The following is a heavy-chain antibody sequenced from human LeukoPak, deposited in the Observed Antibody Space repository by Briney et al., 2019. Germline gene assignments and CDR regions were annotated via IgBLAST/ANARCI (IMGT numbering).Heavy chain of an antibody. CDR2: INTNTGNP. CDR1: GYTFTSYA. V-gene: IGHV7-4-1*02. D-gene: IGHD2-2*01. Sequence: ASVKVSCKASGYTFTSYAMNWVRQAPGQGLEWMGWINTNTGNPTYAQGFTGRFVFSLDTSVSTAYLQISSLKAEDTAVYYCARGRYCSSTSCHRMIDYWGQGTLVTVSS. J-gene: IGHJ4*02. CDR3: ARGRYCSSTSCHRMIDY.